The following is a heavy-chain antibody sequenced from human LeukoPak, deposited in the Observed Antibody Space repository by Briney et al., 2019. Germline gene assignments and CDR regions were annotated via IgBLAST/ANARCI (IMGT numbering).Heavy chain of an antibody. D-gene: IGHD3-3*01. CDR2: ISSSSTYI. CDR1: GFTFSTYS. CDR3: ARANYDFWSGMDV. Sequence: GGSLKLSCAASGFTFSTYSMNWVRQAPGKGLKWVSSISSSSTYIYYADSVRGRFTVSRDNAKNSLYLQMNSLRAEDTAVYYCARANYDFWSGMDVWGQGTTVTVSS. J-gene: IGHJ6*02. V-gene: IGHV3-21*01.